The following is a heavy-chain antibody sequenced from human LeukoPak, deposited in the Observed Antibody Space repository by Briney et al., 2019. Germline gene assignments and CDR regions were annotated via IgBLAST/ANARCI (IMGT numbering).Heavy chain of an antibody. CDR3: ARQYDSYFYYYLDL. CDR2: LYHPDST. Sequence: TSETLSLTCGVSGYPINNAYYWVWIRQPPGKGLEWIGSLYHPDSTYYNPSLKSRVTMSVDTSRNQFSLRLSFVTAADTAVYYCARQYDSYFYYYLDLWGTGTTVTVSS. D-gene: IGHD2-2*01. CDR1: GYPINNAYY. J-gene: IGHJ6*03. V-gene: IGHV4-38-2*01.